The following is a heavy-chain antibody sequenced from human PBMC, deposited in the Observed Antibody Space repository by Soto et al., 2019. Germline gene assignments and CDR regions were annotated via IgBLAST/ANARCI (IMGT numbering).Heavy chain of an antibody. J-gene: IGHJ4*02. Sequence: VKVSCKASGYTFTINYTHWVRQAPGQGLEWMGIINPSGGSTSYAQKFQGRVTMTRDTSTSTVYMELSSLRSEDTAVYYCASPSKGAVAGTDFDYWGQGTLVTVSS. D-gene: IGHD6-19*01. CDR3: ASPSKGAVAGTDFDY. V-gene: IGHV1-46*03. CDR2: INPSGGST. CDR1: GYTFTINY.